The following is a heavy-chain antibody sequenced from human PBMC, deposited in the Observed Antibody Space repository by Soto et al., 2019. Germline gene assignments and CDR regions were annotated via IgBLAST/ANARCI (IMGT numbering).Heavy chain of an antibody. D-gene: IGHD6-13*01. CDR3: ASAPRRGAAAGRFFDY. CDR2: IYYSGST. J-gene: IGHJ4*02. V-gene: IGHV4-31*03. CDR1: GGSISSGGYY. Sequence: QVQLQESGPGLVKPSQTLSLTCTVSGGSISSGGYYWSWIRQHPGKGLEWIGYIYYSGSTYYNPSIKGRVTISVDTSKHQFALKLSSVTAADTAVYYCASAPRRGAAAGRFFDYWGQGTLVTVSS.